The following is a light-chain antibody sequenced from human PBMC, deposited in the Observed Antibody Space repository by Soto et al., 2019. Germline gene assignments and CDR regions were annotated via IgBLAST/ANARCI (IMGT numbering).Light chain of an antibody. CDR1: HSVRNS. J-gene: IGKJ4*01. Sequence: EIVMTQSPATLSVSPGERVTLSCRASHSVRNSVAWYHQKPGQAPRLLIFAASTRAPGVPGRFSGSGSGTDFTLTIRSMRSEDFRAYPCHHYDNLPPLFGGGTKVDIK. V-gene: IGKV3-15*01. CDR2: AAS. CDR3: HHYDNLPPL.